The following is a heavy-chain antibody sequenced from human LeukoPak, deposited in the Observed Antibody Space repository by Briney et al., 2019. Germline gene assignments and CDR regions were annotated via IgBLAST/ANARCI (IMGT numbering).Heavy chain of an antibody. CDR3: AKDRGWYPWYFDY. V-gene: IGHV3-30*02. Sequence: GGSLRLSCAVSGFTFSTYGMHWVRQAPGKGLECVAFIWYDGSNKYYVDSVKGRFTISRDNSKNTLYLQMNSLRAEDTAVYYCAKDRGWYPWYFDYWGQGTLVTVSS. J-gene: IGHJ4*02. D-gene: IGHD6-19*01. CDR2: IWYDGSNK. CDR1: GFTFSTYG.